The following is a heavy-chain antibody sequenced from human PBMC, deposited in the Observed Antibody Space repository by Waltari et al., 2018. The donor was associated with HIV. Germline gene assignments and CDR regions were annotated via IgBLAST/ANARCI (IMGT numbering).Heavy chain of an antibody. CDR1: GITISRAYN. CDR2: LSHFRST. D-gene: IGHD4-17*01. J-gene: IGHJ4*02. Sequence: QVRLQESGQGLVEPSETLSLSCAVSGITISRAYNLGWFRQPPGKGLEWIGSLSHFRSTSDNPSLKSLHTLSLVTSKNQFSLHLTSVTAADAAIYYGARDPALTRVTGYDYWGQGTLVTVSS. V-gene: IGHV4-38-2*02. CDR3: ARDPALTRVTGYDY.